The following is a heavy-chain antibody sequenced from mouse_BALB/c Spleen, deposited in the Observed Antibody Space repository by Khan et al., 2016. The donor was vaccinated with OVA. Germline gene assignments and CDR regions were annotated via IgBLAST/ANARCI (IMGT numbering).Heavy chain of an antibody. CDR1: GYTFTTAG. J-gene: IGHJ4*01. D-gene: IGHD2-12*01. CDR3: ARGGAAYYSYYGDAIDY. V-gene: IGHV9-4*02. Sequence: QIQLVQSGPELTKPGETVRISCKASGYTFTTAGMQWVQQMPGKGLKWIGWINTHSGVPKYEEDFKGRFAFSLDTSASTAYLQITYPYNDDTATYFCARGGAAYYSYYGDAIDYWGQGTTVTVSS. CDR2: INTHSGVP.